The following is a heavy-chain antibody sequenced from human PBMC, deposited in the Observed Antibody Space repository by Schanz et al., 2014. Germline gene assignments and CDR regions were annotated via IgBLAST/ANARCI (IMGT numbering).Heavy chain of an antibody. D-gene: IGHD6-13*01. Sequence: QVQLVESGGGLVQPGGSLRLSCAASGFTFSSYGMHWVRQAPGKGLEWVALISYDGSNKHYADSVKGRFTISRDNSKKTLYVQMNSLRAEDTAVYYCARDRQQLVGRIGYYYGMDVWGQGTTVTVSS. V-gene: IGHV3-30*03. CDR2: ISYDGSNK. CDR1: GFTFSSYG. J-gene: IGHJ6*02. CDR3: ARDRQQLVGRIGYYYGMDV.